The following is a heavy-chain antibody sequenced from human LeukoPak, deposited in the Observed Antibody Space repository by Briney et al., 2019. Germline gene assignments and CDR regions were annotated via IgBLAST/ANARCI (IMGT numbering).Heavy chain of an antibody. D-gene: IGHD1-14*01. J-gene: IGHJ4*02. V-gene: IGHV3-7*01. CDR3: SHLGGYNDY. Sequence: PGGPLRLSCGPSGFTFDDYWMSWAPHARGQGLEGVANINQDGSEKYYLDSAKSRFTISRDNSKNALYLQMNSLRAEDTAVYYCSHLGGYNDYWGQGTLVTVSS. CDR2: INQDGSEK. CDR1: GFTFDDYW.